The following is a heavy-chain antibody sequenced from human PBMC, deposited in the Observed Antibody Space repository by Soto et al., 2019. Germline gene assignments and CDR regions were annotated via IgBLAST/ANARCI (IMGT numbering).Heavy chain of an antibody. Sequence: RQLLGKGLEWIGEINHSGSTNYNPSLKSRVTISVDTSKNQFSLKLSSVTAADTAVYYCARLRFLEWFSPHYYYGMDALGQGPMVT. CDR2: INHSGST. J-gene: IGHJ6*02. V-gene: IGHV4-34*01. CDR3: ARLRFLEWFSPHYYYGMDA. D-gene: IGHD3-3*01.